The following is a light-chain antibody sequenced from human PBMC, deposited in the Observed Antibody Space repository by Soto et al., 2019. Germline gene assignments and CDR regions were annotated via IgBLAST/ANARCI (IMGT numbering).Light chain of an antibody. CDR3: SSYAGSNNVV. V-gene: IGLV2-8*01. CDR1: SSDVGGYNY. CDR2: EVS. J-gene: IGLJ2*01. Sequence: QSALIQPPSASGSPGQSVTISCTGTSSDVGGYNYVSWHQQHPGKAPKLMIYEVSKRPSGVPDRFSGSKSVNTASLTVSGLQAEDEADYYCSSYAGSNNVVFGGGTKLTVL.